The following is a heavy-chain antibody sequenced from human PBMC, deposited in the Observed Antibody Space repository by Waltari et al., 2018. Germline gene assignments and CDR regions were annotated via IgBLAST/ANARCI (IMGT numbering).Heavy chain of an antibody. CDR1: GGSISSYY. CDR2: IYYSGST. V-gene: IGHV4-59*01. CDR3: ARWMGYYDILTGYYGRFDY. D-gene: IGHD3-9*01. Sequence: QVQLQESGPGLVKPSETLSLTCTVSGGSISSYYWSWIRQPPGKGLEWIGYIYYSGSTNIIPALRSRVTISVDTSKNQFALKLSSVTAADTAVYYCARWMGYYDILTGYYGRFDYWGQGTLVTVSS. J-gene: IGHJ4*02.